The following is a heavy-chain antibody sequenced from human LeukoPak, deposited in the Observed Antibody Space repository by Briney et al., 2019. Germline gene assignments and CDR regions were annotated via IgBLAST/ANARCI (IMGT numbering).Heavy chain of an antibody. CDR3: ARDQFRTVVPAAHFDF. CDR2: ISYDGSIK. CDR1: GFTFSDYG. Sequence: PGGSLRLSCAASGFTFSDYGMHWVRQAPGKGLEWVAVISYDGSIKYYADSVKGRFTISRDNSKNTLYLRMNSLRAEDTAVYYCARDQFRTVVPAAHFDFWGQGTLVIVSS. J-gene: IGHJ4*02. D-gene: IGHD2-2*01. V-gene: IGHV3-30*03.